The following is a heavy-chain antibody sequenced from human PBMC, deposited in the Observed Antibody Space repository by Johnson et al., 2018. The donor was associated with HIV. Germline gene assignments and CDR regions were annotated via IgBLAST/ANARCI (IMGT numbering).Heavy chain of an antibody. CDR2: ISYDGNNK. D-gene: IGHD4-23*01. J-gene: IGHJ3*02. V-gene: IGHV3-30*18. CDR3: AKVGATVITPRSEAFAI. Sequence: QVQLVESGGGVVQPGRSLRLSCVASGFTFSSYGMHWVRQAPGKGLEWVAVISYDGNNKYYADSVKGRDTISSDNSKDTLYLQMNSLGAEDTAVYYWAKVGATVITPRSEAFAIWGQGTMVTVSS. CDR1: GFTFSSYG.